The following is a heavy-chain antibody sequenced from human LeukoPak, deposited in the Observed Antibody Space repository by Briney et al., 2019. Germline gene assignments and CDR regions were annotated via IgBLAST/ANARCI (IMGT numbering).Heavy chain of an antibody. J-gene: IGHJ6*03. CDR3: ARSGYCSSTSCSLYYYYYMDV. CDR1: GGSISSYY. Sequence: SETLSLTCTVSGGSISSYYWSWIRQPAGKGLEWMGRIHTSGSTDYNPSLKSRVTMSVDTSKNQFSLKLSSVTAADTAVYYCARSGYCSSTSCSLYYYYYMDVWGKGTTVTVSS. D-gene: IGHD2-2*01. V-gene: IGHV4-4*07. CDR2: IHTSGST.